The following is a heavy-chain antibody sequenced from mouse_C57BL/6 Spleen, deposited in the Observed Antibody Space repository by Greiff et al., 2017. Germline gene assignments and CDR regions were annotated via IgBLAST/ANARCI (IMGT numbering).Heavy chain of an antibody. J-gene: IGHJ3*01. CDR1: GYTFTDYE. Sequence: VQLQQSGAELVRPGASVMLSCKASGYTFTDYEMHWVKQTPVHGLEWIGAIDPETGGTAYNQKFKGKAILTADKSSSTAYMELRSLTSEDSAVYYCTPAAWFAYWGQGTLVTVSA. CDR2: IDPETGGT. CDR3: TPAAWFAY. V-gene: IGHV1-15*01.